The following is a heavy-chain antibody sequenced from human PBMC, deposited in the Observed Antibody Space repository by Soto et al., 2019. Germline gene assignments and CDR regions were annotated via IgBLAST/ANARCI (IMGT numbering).Heavy chain of an antibody. Sequence: PSETLSLTCTVSGGSVSGYYWGWIRQPPGRGLEYIGHIHYSGSTNHNPSLKSRVTMSVDASRNQFSLKLNSVTAADTAVYFCARHYNSGSYPLDCWGQGTLVTVS. CDR1: GGSVSGYY. CDR2: IHYSGST. V-gene: IGHV4-59*08. D-gene: IGHD3-10*01. CDR3: ARHYNSGSYPLDC. J-gene: IGHJ4*02.